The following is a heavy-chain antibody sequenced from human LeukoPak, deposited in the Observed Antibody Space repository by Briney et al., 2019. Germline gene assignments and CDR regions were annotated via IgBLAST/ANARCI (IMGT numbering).Heavy chain of an antibody. CDR3: ARDMRDGFNWFDP. CDR2: INPTSGGT. CDR1: GYACTGYD. V-gene: IGHV1-2*02. Sequence: ASVKVSCKASGYACTGYDMHCVRQVRGQWLEGMGWINPTSGGTNYAKKFQVRATMTRDTSISPAYMELSRLRSDDTAVYYCARDMRDGFNWFDPWGQGTLVTVSS. D-gene: IGHD5-24*01. J-gene: IGHJ5*02.